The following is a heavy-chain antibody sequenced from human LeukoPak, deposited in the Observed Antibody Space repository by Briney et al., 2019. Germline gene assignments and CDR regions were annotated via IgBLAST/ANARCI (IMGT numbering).Heavy chain of an antibody. CDR1: GGSISSNNY. V-gene: IGHV4-39*01. Sequence: SETLSLTCTVSGGSISSNNYWAWIRQPPGMGLEWIGTIHYSGNTYYNPSLRSRVTFSVDTSKNQFSLRLSSVTAADTAVYYCARHEEEDGYNAKTLDYWGQGTLVTVSS. J-gene: IGHJ4*02. D-gene: IGHD5-24*01. CDR3: ARHEEEDGYNAKTLDY. CDR2: IHYSGNT.